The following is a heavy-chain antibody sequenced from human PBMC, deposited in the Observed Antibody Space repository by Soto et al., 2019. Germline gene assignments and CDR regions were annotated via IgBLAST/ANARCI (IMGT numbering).Heavy chain of an antibody. Sequence: QVQLQQWGAGLLKPSETLSLTCAVYGGSFSGYYWSWIRQPPGKGLEWIGEINHSGSTNYNPSLKSRVTISVATAKNQFTLKLRSVTAADTGVYYCAVRAFSSGWYSFFDYWGQGTLVTVSS. V-gene: IGHV4-34*01. CDR3: AVRAFSSGWYSFFDY. CDR1: GGSFSGYY. J-gene: IGHJ4*02. CDR2: INHSGST. D-gene: IGHD6-19*01.